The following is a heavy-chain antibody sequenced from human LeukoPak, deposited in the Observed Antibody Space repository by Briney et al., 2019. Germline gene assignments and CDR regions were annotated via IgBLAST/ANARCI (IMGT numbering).Heavy chain of an antibody. CDR3: ARDKWGVRGRFFDI. J-gene: IGHJ3*02. V-gene: IGHV4-4*07. Sequence: SETLSLTCTVSGGSISTYYWSLIRQPAGKGLEWIGRIYASGNTNYNPSLKSRVTMSLDTSKNQFSLRLTSVTAADTAVYYCARDKWGVRGRFFDIWGQGTMVTVSS. CDR2: IYASGNT. CDR1: GGSISTYY. D-gene: IGHD3-10*01.